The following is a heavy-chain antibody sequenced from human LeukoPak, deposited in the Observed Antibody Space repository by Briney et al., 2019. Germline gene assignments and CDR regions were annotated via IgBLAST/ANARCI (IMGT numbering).Heavy chain of an antibody. Sequence: GGSLRLSCAASGFTFGSYSMNWVRQAPGKGLEWVSSISSSSSYIYYADSVKGRFTISRDNAKNSLYLQMNSLRAEDTAVYYCARDTDYSEAMDVWGKGTTVTVSS. V-gene: IGHV3-21*01. CDR2: ISSSSSYI. D-gene: IGHD4-11*01. J-gene: IGHJ6*03. CDR3: ARDTDYSEAMDV. CDR1: GFTFGSYS.